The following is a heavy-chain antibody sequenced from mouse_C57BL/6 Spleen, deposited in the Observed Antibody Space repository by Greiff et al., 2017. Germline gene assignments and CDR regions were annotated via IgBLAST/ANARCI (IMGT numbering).Heavy chain of an antibody. V-gene: IGHV1-72*01. CDR3: AREPMGLRVYFDY. CDR1: GYTFTSYW. Sequence: QVQLQQPGAELVKPGASVKLSCKASGYTFTSYWMHWVKQRPGRRLEWIGRIDPNSGGTKYNEKFKSKATLTVDKPSSTAYMQLSSLTSEDSAVYYCAREPMGLRVYFDYWGQGTTLTVSS. CDR2: IDPNSGGT. J-gene: IGHJ2*01. D-gene: IGHD6-5*01.